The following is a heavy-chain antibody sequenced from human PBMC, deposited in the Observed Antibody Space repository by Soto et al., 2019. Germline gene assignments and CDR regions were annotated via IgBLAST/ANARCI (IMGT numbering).Heavy chain of an antibody. CDR3: AKDISKGYYYDSSGYYSSYGMDV. J-gene: IGHJ6*02. CDR2: ISWDGGST. CDR1: GFTFDDYA. D-gene: IGHD3-22*01. V-gene: IGHV3-43D*04. Sequence: GGSLRLSSSASGFTFDDYAMHWVRQAPGKGLEWVSLISWDGGSTYYADSVKGRFTISRDNSKNSLYLQMNSLRAEDTALYYCAKDISKGYYYDSSGYYSSYGMDVWGQGTTVT.